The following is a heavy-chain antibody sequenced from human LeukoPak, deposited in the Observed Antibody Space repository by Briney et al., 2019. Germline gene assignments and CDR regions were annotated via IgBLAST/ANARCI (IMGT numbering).Heavy chain of an antibody. J-gene: IGHJ5*02. V-gene: IGHV3-73*01. Sequence: PGGSLRLSCAASGFTFSGSAMHWVRQASGKGLEWVGRIRSKPNNYATAYAASVKGRFTISRDDSKNTAYLQMNSLKTEDTAVYYCTSAAGLRWYSWGQGTLVTVSS. CDR1: GFTFSGSA. D-gene: IGHD4-23*01. CDR3: TSAAGLRWYS. CDR2: IRSKPNNYAT.